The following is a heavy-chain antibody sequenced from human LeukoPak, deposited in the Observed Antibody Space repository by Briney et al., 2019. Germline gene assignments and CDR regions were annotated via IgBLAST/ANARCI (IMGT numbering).Heavy chain of an antibody. J-gene: IGHJ6*02. CDR3: ARDSPPGGMDV. V-gene: IGHV3-30-3*01. CDR1: GFTFSSYA. CDR2: ISYDGSNK. Sequence: GGSLRLSCAASGFTFSSYAMHWVRQAPGKGLEWVAVISYDGSNKYYADSVKGRFTISRDNSKNTLYLQMNSLRAEDTAVYYCARDSPPGGMDVWGQGTTVTVSS.